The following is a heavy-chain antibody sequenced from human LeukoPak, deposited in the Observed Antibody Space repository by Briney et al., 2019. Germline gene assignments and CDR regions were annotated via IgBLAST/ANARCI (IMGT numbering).Heavy chain of an antibody. CDR2: IIPIFGTA. V-gene: IGHV1-69*13. CDR1: GGTFSTYA. CDR3: ARGADNWFDP. J-gene: IGHJ5*02. Sequence: SVTVSCTASGGTFSTYAISWVRQAPGQGLEWMGGIIPIFGTANYAQKFQGRVTITADESTSTAYMELSSLRSEDTAVYYCARGADNWFDPWGQRTLVTVSS.